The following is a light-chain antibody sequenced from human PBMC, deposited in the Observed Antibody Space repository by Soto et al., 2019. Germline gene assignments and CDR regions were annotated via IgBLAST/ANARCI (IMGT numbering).Light chain of an antibody. CDR3: QQYGSSPWT. J-gene: IGKJ1*01. V-gene: IGKV3-20*01. Sequence: EIVFTQSPGTLSLSPGERATLSCRASQSFSSSYLAWYQQKPGQAPRLLIYGASSRATGIPDRFSGSGSGTDFTLTISRLEPEDFAVYYCQQYGSSPWTFGQGTKVDIK. CDR2: GAS. CDR1: QSFSSSY.